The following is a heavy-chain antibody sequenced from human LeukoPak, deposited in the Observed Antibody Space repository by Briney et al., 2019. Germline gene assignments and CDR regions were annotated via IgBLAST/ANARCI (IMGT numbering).Heavy chain of an antibody. CDR2: IIPFLDTS. CDR3: ARAQAGNYDWPLDL. Sequence: SVKVSCKASGGTFSKYALSWVRQAPGQGLEWMGAIIPFLDTSNYPPKFQDRVTITTDESTSTAYMDLSSLRSDDTAVYYCARAQAGNYDWPLDLWGQGTLVTVSS. J-gene: IGHJ5*02. V-gene: IGHV1-69*05. CDR1: GGTFSKYA. D-gene: IGHD5-12*01.